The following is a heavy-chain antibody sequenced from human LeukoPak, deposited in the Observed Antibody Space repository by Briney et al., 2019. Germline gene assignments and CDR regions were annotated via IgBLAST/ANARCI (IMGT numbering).Heavy chain of an antibody. V-gene: IGHV5-51*01. CDR3: ARHAVYGDYAASRTFYFDS. D-gene: IGHD4-17*01. Sequence: GESLKISCKGSGYNFATDWIGWVRQMPGKGLEWMAFIYPGDSETRYSPSFQGQVTISVDKSINTAYLQWSSLKASDTAMYYCARHAVYGDYAASRTFYFDSWGPGTLVTVSS. CDR2: IYPGDSET. CDR1: GYNFATDW. J-gene: IGHJ4*02.